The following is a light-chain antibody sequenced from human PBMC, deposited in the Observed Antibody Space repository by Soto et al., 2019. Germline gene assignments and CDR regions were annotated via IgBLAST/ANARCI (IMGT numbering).Light chain of an antibody. Sequence: EIVLTQSPGTLSLSPGERATLSCRASQSVSSSYLAWYQQKPGQAPRLLIYGASNRATGIPDRFSGSGSGTYYTLTISSLQSEDFAVYYCQQYNNWPPLTFGGGTQVDIK. J-gene: IGKJ4*01. V-gene: IGKV3D-20*02. CDR1: QSVSSSY. CDR3: QQYNNWPPLT. CDR2: GAS.